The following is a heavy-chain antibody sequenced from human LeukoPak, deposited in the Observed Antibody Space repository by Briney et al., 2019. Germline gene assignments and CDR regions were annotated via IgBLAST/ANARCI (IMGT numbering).Heavy chain of an antibody. Sequence: PSETPSLTCTVSGDSVASGGYYWNWIRQPPGKGLEWIGYIYYSVSTSYNLSLKSRVTISVDTSENQFSLKLTSVTAADTAVYYCARGGRGRNWFDPWGQGTLVTVSS. CDR3: ARGGRGRNWFDP. CDR1: GDSVASGGYY. CDR2: IYYSVST. J-gene: IGHJ5*02. V-gene: IGHV4-61*08. D-gene: IGHD3-10*01.